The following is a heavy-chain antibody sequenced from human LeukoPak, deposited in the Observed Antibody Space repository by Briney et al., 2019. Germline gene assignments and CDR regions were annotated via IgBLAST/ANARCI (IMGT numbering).Heavy chain of an antibody. J-gene: IGHJ5*02. V-gene: IGHV3-53*01. CDR3: VRAPGAT. CDR1: GFTFSSYS. CDR2: IYKGGNT. D-gene: IGHD3-10*01. Sequence: PGGSLRLSCAASGFTFSSYSMNWVRQAPGKGLEWVAVIYKGGNTFYADPVKGRFTISRDNSKNTVYLQMNSLRAEDTAVYYCVRAPGATWGQGTLVTVSS.